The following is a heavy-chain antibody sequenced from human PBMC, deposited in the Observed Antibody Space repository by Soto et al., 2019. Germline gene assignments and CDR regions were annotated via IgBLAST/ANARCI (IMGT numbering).Heavy chain of an antibody. D-gene: IGHD7-27*01. CDR3: ARVSWGSGSKGYYFDY. Sequence: SETLSLTCTVSGGSISSSSYYWGWIRQPPGKGLEWIGSIYYSGSTYYNPSLKSRVTISVDTSKNQFSLKLSSVTAADTAVYYCARVSWGSGSKGYYFDYWGQGTLVTVSS. CDR1: GGSISSSSYY. J-gene: IGHJ4*02. V-gene: IGHV4-39*07. CDR2: IYYSGST.